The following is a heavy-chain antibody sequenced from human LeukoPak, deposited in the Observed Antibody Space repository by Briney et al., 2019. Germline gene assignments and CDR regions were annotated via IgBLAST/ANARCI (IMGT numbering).Heavy chain of an antibody. D-gene: IGHD3-3*01. J-gene: IGHJ5*01. CDR3: GRWSPNPNDS. CDR1: GYVFINHG. V-gene: IGHV1-18*04. CDR2: ISAYNGRT. Sequence: ASVKDSCKASGYVFINHGISWVQQAPGQGLEWLGWISAYNGRTEYAPKFQDRVTMTTDTSTTTAYMELRSLTSDDTAVYYCGRWSPNPNDSWGQGTLVTVSS.